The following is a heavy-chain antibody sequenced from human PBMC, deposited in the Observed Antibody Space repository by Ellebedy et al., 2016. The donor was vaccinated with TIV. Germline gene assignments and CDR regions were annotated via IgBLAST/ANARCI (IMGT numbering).Heavy chain of an antibody. CDR2: INAGNGNT. CDR3: ARDYDSSGLHDY. Sequence: ASVKVSXXASGYTFTSYAMHWVRQAPGQRLEWMGWINAGNGNTKYSQKFQGRVTITRDTSASTAYVELSSLRSEDTAVYYCARDYDSSGLHDYWGQGTLVTVSS. J-gene: IGHJ4*02. V-gene: IGHV1-3*01. D-gene: IGHD3-22*01. CDR1: GYTFTSYA.